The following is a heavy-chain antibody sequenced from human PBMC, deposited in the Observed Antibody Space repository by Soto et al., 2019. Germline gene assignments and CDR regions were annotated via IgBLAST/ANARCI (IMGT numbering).Heavy chain of an antibody. V-gene: IGHV4-31*03. J-gene: IGHJ5*02. CDR2: VDYSGST. CDR3: ARGNNWFDP. Sequence: QLQESGPGLVKSSQTLSLTCTVSGGSISGGSFYWSWIRQFPGKGLEWLGYVDYSGSTYYNPSLKSRLFISADLAENQIFLKLSSVSVADTAVYYCARGNNWFDPWAREPWSPSPQ. CDR1: GGSISGGSFY.